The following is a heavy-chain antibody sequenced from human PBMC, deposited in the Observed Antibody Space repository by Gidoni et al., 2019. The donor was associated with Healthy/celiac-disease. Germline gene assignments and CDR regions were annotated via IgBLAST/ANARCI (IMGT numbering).Heavy chain of an antibody. CDR3: ARDKVPAFYNWFDP. Sequence: EVQLVESGRCLVTPGGYLRLSRAASRLTSSSNSMNWVRQPPGKGLQWVSSISSSNSCRYSADTVKGRFTNSRDNAKNSMYLQMNSLRAEDTAVDYCARDKVPAFYNWFDPWGQGTLVTVSS. J-gene: IGHJ5*02. D-gene: IGHD2-2*01. CDR1: RLTSSSNS. V-gene: IGHV3-21*01. CDR2: ISSSNSCR.